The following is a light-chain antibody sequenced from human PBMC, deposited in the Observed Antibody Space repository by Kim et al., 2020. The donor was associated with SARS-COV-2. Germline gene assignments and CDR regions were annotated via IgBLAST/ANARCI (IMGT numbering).Light chain of an antibody. CDR1: QSISTK. Sequence: EIGMTQFPGTLSVSPGERVTLSCRASQSISTKLAWYQQKPGQAPRLLIYGASTRAAGVPIRFSGSGSGTDFTLTISSLQSEDFAVYYCQQYDNWPSYTFGQGTKLEIK. V-gene: IGKV3-15*01. CDR3: QQYDNWPSYT. CDR2: GAS. J-gene: IGKJ2*01.